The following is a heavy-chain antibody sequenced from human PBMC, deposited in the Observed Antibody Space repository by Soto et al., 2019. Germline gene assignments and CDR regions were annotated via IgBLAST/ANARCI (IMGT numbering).Heavy chain of an antibody. V-gene: IGHV4-39*01. CDR2: IYYSGST. CDR3: ARQGGYSGYDTPFYYYYYMDV. CDR1: SGSISSSSYY. Sequence: SETLSLTCTVSSGSISSSSYYWGWIRQPPGKGLEWIGSIYYSGSTYYNPSLKSRVTISVDTSKNQFSLKLSSVTAADTAVYYCARQGGYSGYDTPFYYYYYMDVWGKGTTVTVSS. D-gene: IGHD5-12*01. J-gene: IGHJ6*03.